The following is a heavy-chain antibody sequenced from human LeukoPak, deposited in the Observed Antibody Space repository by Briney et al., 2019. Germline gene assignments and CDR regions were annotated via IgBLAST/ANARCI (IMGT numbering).Heavy chain of an antibody. CDR2: ISSSSSTI. CDR3: ARDQTPHYYDSSGYYRNDAFDI. V-gene: IGHV3-48*02. CDR1: EFTFSSYS. D-gene: IGHD3-22*01. J-gene: IGHJ3*02. Sequence: GRSLRLSCAASEFTFSSYSMNWVRQAPGKGLEWVSYISSSSSTIYYADSVKGRFTISRDNAKNSLYLQMNSLRDEGTAVYYCARDQTPHYYDSSGYYRNDAFDIWGQGTMVTVSS.